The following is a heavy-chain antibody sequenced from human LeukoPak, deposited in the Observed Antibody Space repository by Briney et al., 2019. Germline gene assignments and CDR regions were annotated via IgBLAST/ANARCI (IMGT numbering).Heavy chain of an antibody. Sequence: SETLSLTCTVSGGSIGTYYWSWIRQPPGKGLEWIGYIYNSGSTNNNPSLKSRVTISGDTSKNQFSLKLTSVTAADTAVYDCARSRDGYNLDYWGQGTLVTVSS. D-gene: IGHD5-24*01. CDR3: ARSRDGYNLDY. CDR2: IYNSGST. CDR1: GGSIGTYY. J-gene: IGHJ4*02. V-gene: IGHV4-59*01.